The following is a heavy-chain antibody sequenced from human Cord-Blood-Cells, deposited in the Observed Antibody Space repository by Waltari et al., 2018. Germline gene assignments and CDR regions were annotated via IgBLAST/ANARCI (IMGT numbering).Heavy chain of an antibody. V-gene: IGHV3-21*01. CDR3: ARDSSSSWYYYYYGMDV. CDR2: ISSSSSYI. CDR1: GFTCSSYS. J-gene: IGHJ6*02. D-gene: IGHD6-13*01. Sequence: EVQLVESGGGLVKPGGSLRLSCAASGFTCSSYSMNWCHQAPGKGLEWVSSISSSSSYIYYADSVKGRFTISRDNAKNSLYLQMNSLRAEDTAVYYCARDSSSSWYYYYYGMDVWGQGTTVTVSS.